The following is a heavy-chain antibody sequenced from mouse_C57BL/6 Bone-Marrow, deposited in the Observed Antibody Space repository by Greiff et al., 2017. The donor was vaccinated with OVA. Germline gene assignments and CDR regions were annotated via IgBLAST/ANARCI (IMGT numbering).Heavy chain of an antibody. CDR2: IYPGSGST. Sequence: VKLMESGAELVKPGASVKMSCKASGYTFTSYWITWVKQRPGQGLEWIGDIYPGSGSTNYNEKFKSKATLTVDTSSSTAYMQLSSLTSEDSAVYYCARWSWDPDYWGQGTTLTVSS. CDR3: ARWSWDPDY. V-gene: IGHV1-55*01. J-gene: IGHJ2*01. CDR1: GYTFTSYW. D-gene: IGHD4-1*01.